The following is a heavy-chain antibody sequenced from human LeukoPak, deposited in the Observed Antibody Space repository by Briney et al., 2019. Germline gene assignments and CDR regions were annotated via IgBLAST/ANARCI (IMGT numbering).Heavy chain of an antibody. CDR1: GFTFSSYW. CDR2: MNGDASEK. J-gene: IGHJ4*02. D-gene: IGHD5-18*01. Sequence: GGSLRLSCAASGFTFSSYWMSWVRQAPGKGLGWVANMNGDASEKYYVDSVKGRFTISRDNAKNSLYLQMNSLRAEDTAVYYCAKSWIQLWPADYWGQGTLVTVSS. CDR3: AKSWIQLWPADY. V-gene: IGHV3-7*01.